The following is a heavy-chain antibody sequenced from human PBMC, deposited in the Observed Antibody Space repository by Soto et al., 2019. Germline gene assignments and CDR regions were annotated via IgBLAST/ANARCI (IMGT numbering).Heavy chain of an antibody. V-gene: IGHV3-15*07. CDR3: TVGHYGD. D-gene: IGHD4-17*01. J-gene: IGHJ4*02. Sequence: EVQLAASGGGLVKPGGSLRLSCPASGLTARNVYLSWVRQAPGKGLDWVGHVKREADGGAIDYAAPVKGRFTISRDDSENTLYLQMNSLKIDDTAVYYCTVGHYGDWGQGTLVTVSS. CDR2: VKREADGGAI. CDR1: GLTARNVY.